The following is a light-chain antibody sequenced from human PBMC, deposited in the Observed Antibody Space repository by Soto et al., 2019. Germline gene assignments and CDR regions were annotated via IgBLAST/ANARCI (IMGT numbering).Light chain of an antibody. CDR3: SSYAGSSNFGV. CDR1: SSDVGGYNY. CDR2: EVT. Sequence: QSALTQPPSASGSPGQSVTISCTGTSSDVGGYNYVSWYQHHPGKAPKLMIHEVTKRPSGVPDRFSGSKSGNTASLTVSALLAEDEDDYYCSSYAGSSNFGVFGTGTKLTVL. J-gene: IGLJ1*01. V-gene: IGLV2-8*01.